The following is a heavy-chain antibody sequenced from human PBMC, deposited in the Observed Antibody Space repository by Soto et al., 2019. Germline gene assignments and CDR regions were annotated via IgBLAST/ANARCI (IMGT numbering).Heavy chain of an antibody. CDR1: GLSFSSPA. V-gene: IGHV3-23*01. D-gene: IGHD6-6*01. J-gene: IGHJ4*02. Sequence: PGGLQRHSRAAFGLSFSSPAMGWVRQAPGKGLHWVSGIIGSGRNTYYADSVKGRFTISRDNSKNTVFLQLNSLRTEDTAVYFCAKNGLSSSPSAIDSWGQGTLVTVSS. CDR2: IIGSGRNT. CDR3: AKNGLSSSPSAIDS.